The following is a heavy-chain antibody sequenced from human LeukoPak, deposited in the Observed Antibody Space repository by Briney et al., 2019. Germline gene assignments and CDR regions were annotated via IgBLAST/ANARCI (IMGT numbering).Heavy chain of an antibody. Sequence: GGSLRLSCAASGFTFTSYAMSWVRQAPGKGLEWVSTINKSGGITYYADSVKGRFTISRDNSKNTLYLQMDSPGAEDTAVYYCARDLGQYYDTSDNWFDPWGQGTLVTVSS. CDR3: ARDLGQYYDTSDNWFDP. D-gene: IGHD3-22*01. CDR1: GFTFTSYA. V-gene: IGHV3-23*01. J-gene: IGHJ5*02. CDR2: INKSGGIT.